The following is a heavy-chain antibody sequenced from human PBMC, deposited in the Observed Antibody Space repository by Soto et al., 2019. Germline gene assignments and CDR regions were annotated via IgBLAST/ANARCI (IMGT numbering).Heavy chain of an antibody. J-gene: IGHJ4*02. CDR1: GGSIGLYY. CDR2: IYSTGST. Sequence: SETLSLTCTVSGGSIGLYYWSWIRQPPGKGLEWIGYIYSTGSTNYNPSLKSRVTISVDKSKNQFSLKLSSATAADTAVYFCARDSGNYFPSWGQGTLVTVSS. V-gene: IGHV4-59*01. CDR3: ARDSGNYFPS. D-gene: IGHD1-26*01.